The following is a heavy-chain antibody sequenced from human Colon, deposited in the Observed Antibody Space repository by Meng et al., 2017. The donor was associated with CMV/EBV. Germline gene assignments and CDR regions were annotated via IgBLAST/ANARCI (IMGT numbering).Heavy chain of an antibody. J-gene: IGHJ5*02. CDR3: VKGHTMINP. V-gene: IGHV3-11*03. CDR1: GFIFSDCY. Sequence: QVQLLRPGGGLAAPARSLRFACAAFGFIFSDCYMTGSREAREKGLEWVSYISPTGSDTNYADSVRGRFTISRDNAKNSLFLQMSSLTAEDTAVYYCVKGHTMINPWGQGTLVTVSS. D-gene: IGHD3-16*01. CDR2: ISPTGSDT.